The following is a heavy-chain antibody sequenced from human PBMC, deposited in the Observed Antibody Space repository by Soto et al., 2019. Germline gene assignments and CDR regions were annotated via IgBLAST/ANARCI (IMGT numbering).Heavy chain of an antibody. D-gene: IGHD2-2*01. CDR2: INQDGSEK. CDR3: ARDDCSSTRCFNYYHYGMAV. CDR1: GFTFGSHW. J-gene: IGHJ6*02. Sequence: LRLSCGASGFTFGSHWMRWVRQAPGKVLEWVANINQDGSEKHYVDSVKGRFTISRDNARNSLFLQMNSLRADDTAVYYCARDDCSSTRCFNYYHYGMAVWGQGTTVIVSS. V-gene: IGHV3-7*01.